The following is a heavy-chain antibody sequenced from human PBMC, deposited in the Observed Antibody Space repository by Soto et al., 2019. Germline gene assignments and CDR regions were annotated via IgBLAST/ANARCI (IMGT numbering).Heavy chain of an antibody. J-gene: IGHJ6*04. Sequence: ASVKVSCXASGYTFTGYYMHWVRHAPGQRLEWXXXXXHNCRSTNYDQKFQGWVTMTRDTSISTAYMDMSRLRSDDTAVYYCARSHRTYYYGWGSYYRLGYYYGMDVWGKGTTVTVS. CDR2: XXHNCRST. V-gene: IGHV1-2*04. CDR3: ARSHRTYYYGWGSYYRLGYYYGMDV. D-gene: IGHD3-10*01. CDR1: GYTFTGYY.